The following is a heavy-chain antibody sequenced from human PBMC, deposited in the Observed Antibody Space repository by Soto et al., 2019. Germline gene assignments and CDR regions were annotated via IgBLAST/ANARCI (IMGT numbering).Heavy chain of an antibody. V-gene: IGHV3-33*01. D-gene: IGHD3-16*02. J-gene: IGHJ4*02. Sequence: QVQLVESGGGVVQPGRSLRLSCAASGFTFNNHGMHWVRQAPGKGLEWVAIVWYDGSNRYYADSVKGRFTISRDNSKNTLYLQMNSLRAEDTAANYCAREYTFGGVIAVAGFDYWGQGTLVTVSS. CDR1: GFTFNNHG. CDR2: VWYDGSNR. CDR3: AREYTFGGVIAVAGFDY.